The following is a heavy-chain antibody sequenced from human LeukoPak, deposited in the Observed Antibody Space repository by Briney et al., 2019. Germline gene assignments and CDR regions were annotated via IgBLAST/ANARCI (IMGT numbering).Heavy chain of an antibody. CDR3: ARISRDGYNAYYYYYMDV. Sequence: GESLQISCKGSGYSFTSYWIGWVRPMPGKGLEGMGIIYPGDSDTRYSPSFQGQVTISADKSISTAYLQWSSLKASDTAMYYCARISRDGYNAYYYYYMDVWGKGTTVTVSS. CDR1: GYSFTSYW. V-gene: IGHV5-51*01. CDR2: IYPGDSDT. D-gene: IGHD5-24*01. J-gene: IGHJ6*03.